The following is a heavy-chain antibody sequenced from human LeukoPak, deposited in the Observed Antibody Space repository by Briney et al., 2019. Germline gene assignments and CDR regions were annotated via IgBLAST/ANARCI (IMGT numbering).Heavy chain of an antibody. J-gene: IGHJ4*02. CDR3: ARGDIVVVTAMKNIDY. CDR2: IDSDGSRT. V-gene: IGHV3-74*01. Sequence: GGSLRLSCAASGFTFSNYWMHWVRQAPGKGPVWVSRIDSDGSRTRYADSVKGRFTISRDNAKNTLYLQMNSLRAEDTAVYYCARGDIVVVTAMKNIDYWGQGTLVTVSS. D-gene: IGHD2-21*02. CDR1: GFTFSNYW.